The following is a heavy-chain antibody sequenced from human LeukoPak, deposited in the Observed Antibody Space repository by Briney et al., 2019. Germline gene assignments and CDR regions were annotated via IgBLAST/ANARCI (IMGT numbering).Heavy chain of an antibody. CDR3: ARDRGYSTGADY. V-gene: IGHV3-33*01. D-gene: IGHD5-18*01. CDR2: IWFDGSKK. J-gene: IGHJ4*02. CDR1: GVTFSSFG. Sequence: PGGSLRLSCAASGVTFSSFGMQWARQAPGRGLVWVAFIWFDGSKKHYRHSVKGRFTICRDDLKNAVYLQMNSLRAEDRAVYYCARDRGYSTGADYWRQGTLVSVSS.